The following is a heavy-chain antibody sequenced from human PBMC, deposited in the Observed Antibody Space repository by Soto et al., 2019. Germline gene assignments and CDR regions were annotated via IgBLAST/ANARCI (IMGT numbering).Heavy chain of an antibody. CDR1: GGSVCSGSYY. CDR2: IYYSGST. Sequence: SWTLALTRTVSGGSVCSGSYYGSWNRQPPGKGLEWIGYIYYSGSTNYNPSLKSRVTISVDTSKNQFSLKLSSVTAADTAVYYCARDRRYSGYDYGMDVWGQGTTVTVPS. J-gene: IGHJ6*02. D-gene: IGHD5-12*01. CDR3: ARDRRYSGYDYGMDV. V-gene: IGHV4-61*01.